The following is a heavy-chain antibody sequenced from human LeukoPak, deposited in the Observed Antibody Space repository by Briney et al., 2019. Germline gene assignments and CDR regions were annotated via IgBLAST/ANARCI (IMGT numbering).Heavy chain of an antibody. CDR3: ARAYGSGSYANWFDP. Sequence: GRFTISRDNSKNTLSLQMNSLRAEDTAVYYCARAYGSGSYANWFDPWGRGTLVTVSS. D-gene: IGHD3-10*01. J-gene: IGHJ5*02. V-gene: IGHV3-30*01.